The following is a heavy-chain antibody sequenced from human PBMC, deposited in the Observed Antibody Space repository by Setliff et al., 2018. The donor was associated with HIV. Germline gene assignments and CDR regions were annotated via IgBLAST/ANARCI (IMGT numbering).Heavy chain of an antibody. CDR3: VRAEYSSSSDWFAP. CDR1: GGSIRSH. Sequence: SETLSLTCPVSGGSIRSHWSWIRQPPGKGLEWVGYIHYSGSTKYNSSLKRRVTMSIDTSKNQFSLKLRSVTAADTAVYYCVRAEYSSSSDWFAPWGQGALVTSPQ. D-gene: IGHD6-6*01. J-gene: IGHJ5*02. CDR2: IHYSGST. V-gene: IGHV4-59*11.